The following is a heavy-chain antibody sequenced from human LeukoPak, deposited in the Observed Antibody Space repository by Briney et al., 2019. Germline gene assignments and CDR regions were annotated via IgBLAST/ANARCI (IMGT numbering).Heavy chain of an antibody. D-gene: IGHD1-26*01. J-gene: IGHJ4*02. Sequence: GGSLRLSCAAFGFTFSSYAMSWVRQAPGKGLEWVSAISGSGGSTYYAVAVKGRFTIPRDNSKNTLYLQMNSLRAEDTAVYYCAKTTSGSYFDYWGQGTLVTVSS. V-gene: IGHV3-23*01. CDR1: GFTFSSYA. CDR2: ISGSGGST. CDR3: AKTTSGSYFDY.